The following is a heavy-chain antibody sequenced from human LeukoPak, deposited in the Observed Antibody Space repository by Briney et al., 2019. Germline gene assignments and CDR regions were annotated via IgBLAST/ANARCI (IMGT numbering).Heavy chain of an antibody. J-gene: IGHJ4*02. V-gene: IGHV4-4*07. CDR2: IYTSGST. D-gene: IGHD6-13*01. CDR3: AREGQLVNYYLGY. Sequence: PSETLSLTCTVSGDSIISYSWSWIRLPAGKGLEWIGRIYTSGSTNYNPSLKSRVTISVDKSKNQISLKLTSVTAADTAVYYCAREGQLVNYYLGYWGLGTLVTVSS. CDR1: GDSIISYS.